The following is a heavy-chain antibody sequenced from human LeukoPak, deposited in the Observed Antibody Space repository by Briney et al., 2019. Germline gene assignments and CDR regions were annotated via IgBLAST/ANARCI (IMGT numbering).Heavy chain of an antibody. V-gene: IGHV4-59*01. CDR3: ARGRAVLSSGYYLGYYFDY. D-gene: IGHD3-22*01. Sequence: SETLSITCSVSGGSISSYYWSWIRQPPGKGLEWIGYIYYSGSTNYNPSLTSRVTISVDTSKNQFSLKLSSVTAADTAVYYCARGRAVLSSGYYLGYYFDYWGQGTLVTVSS. CDR2: IYYSGST. J-gene: IGHJ4*02. CDR1: GGSISSYY.